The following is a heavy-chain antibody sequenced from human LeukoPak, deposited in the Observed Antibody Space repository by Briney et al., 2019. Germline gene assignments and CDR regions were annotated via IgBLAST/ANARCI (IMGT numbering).Heavy chain of an antibody. CDR1: GYTLTELS. CDR3: ATGRQAQLWFRLGYFDY. J-gene: IGHJ4*02. V-gene: IGHV1-24*01. CDR2: LDPEDGET. D-gene: IGHD5-18*01. Sequence: ASVKVSCKVSGYTLTELSMHWVRQAPGKGLEWMGGLDPEDGETIYAQKFQGRVTMTEDTSTDTAYMELSSLRSEDTAVYYCATGRQAQLWFRLGYFDYWGQGTLVTVSS.